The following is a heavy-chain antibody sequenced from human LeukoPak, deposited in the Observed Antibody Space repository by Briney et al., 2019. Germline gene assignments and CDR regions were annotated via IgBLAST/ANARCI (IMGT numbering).Heavy chain of an antibody. CDR1: GFTFDDYA. J-gene: IGHJ4*02. Sequence: PGRSLRLSCAASGFTFDDYAMHWVRQAPGKGLEWVSGISWNSGSIGYADSVKGRFTISRDNAKNSLYLQMNSLRAEDTAVYYCARDSRYGYSNDYWGQGTLVTVSS. CDR2: ISWNSGSI. D-gene: IGHD5-18*01. CDR3: ARDSRYGYSNDY. V-gene: IGHV3-9*01.